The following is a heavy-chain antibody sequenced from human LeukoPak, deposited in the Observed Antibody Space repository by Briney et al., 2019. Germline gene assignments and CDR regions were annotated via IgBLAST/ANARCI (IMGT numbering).Heavy chain of an antibody. V-gene: IGHV1-69*13. D-gene: IGHD6-13*01. CDR2: IIPIFGTA. Sequence: ASVTVSCKASGGTFSSYAISWVRQAPGQGLEWMGGIIPIFGTANYAQKFQGRVTITADESTSTAYMELSSLRSEDTAVYYCARVYSSSWSHFGYWGQGTLVTVSS. CDR1: GGTFSSYA. CDR3: ARVYSSSWSHFGY. J-gene: IGHJ4*02.